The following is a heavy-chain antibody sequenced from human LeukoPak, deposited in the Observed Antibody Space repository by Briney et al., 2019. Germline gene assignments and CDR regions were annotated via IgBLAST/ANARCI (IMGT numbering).Heavy chain of an antibody. CDR3: ARDSRYDFWSGYEYNWFDP. V-gene: IGHV3-11*04. Sequence: PGGSLRLSCAASGFTFSDYYMSWIRQAPGKGLEWVPYISSSGSTIYYADSVKGRFTISRDNAKNSLYLQMNSLRAEDTAVYYCARDSRYDFWSGYEYNWFDPWGQRTLVTVSS. CDR1: GFTFSDYY. D-gene: IGHD3-3*01. CDR2: ISSSGSTI. J-gene: IGHJ5*02.